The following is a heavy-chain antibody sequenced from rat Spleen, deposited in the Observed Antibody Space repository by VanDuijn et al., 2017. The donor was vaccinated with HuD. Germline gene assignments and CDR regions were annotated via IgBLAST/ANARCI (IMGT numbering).Heavy chain of an antibody. CDR2: IRHDGSNT. CDR1: GFTFSDYN. V-gene: IGHV5-29*01. Sequence: EVQLVESGGGLVQPGRSLKLSCAASGFTFSDYNMAWVRQAPTEGLEWVATIRHDGSNTYYRDSVKGRFSISRDDAKNTQYLQMDSLRSEDTATYYCARGGYTTDYFYVGWFAYWGQGTLVTVSS. D-gene: IGHD1-6*01. CDR3: ARGGYTTDYFYVGWFAY. J-gene: IGHJ3*01.